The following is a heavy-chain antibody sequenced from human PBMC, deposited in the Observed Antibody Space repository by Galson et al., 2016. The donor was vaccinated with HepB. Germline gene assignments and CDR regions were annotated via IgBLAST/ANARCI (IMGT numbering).Heavy chain of an antibody. Sequence: PSLVKPTQTLTLTCTFSGFSLSTAGMCVSWIRQSPGEALEWLALIDWDDGKFYNTSLKTRLTISKDTSENQVVLTMTNMYPLDPATYCCARTFLGYQLKKFVWDFDHWGQGALVTVAS. V-gene: IGHV2-70*01. CDR1: GFSLSTAGMC. J-gene: IGHJ4*02. D-gene: IGHD3-3*02. CDR3: ARTFLGYQLKKFVWDFDH. CDR2: IDWDDGK.